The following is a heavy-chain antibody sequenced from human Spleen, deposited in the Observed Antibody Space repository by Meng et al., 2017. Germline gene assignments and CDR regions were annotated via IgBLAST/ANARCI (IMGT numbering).Heavy chain of an antibody. D-gene: IGHD6-19*01. Sequence: GGSLRLSCAASEFTFSSYAMHWVRQAPGKGLEWVAVISHDESKKYYADSVKGRFTISRDNSENTLYLQMNSLRPEDTAVYYCARDLAVAGYYFDYWGQGNQVNGAS. CDR1: EFTFSSYA. CDR3: ARDLAVAGYYFDY. J-gene: IGHJ4*02. V-gene: IGHV3-30*01. CDR2: ISHDESKK.